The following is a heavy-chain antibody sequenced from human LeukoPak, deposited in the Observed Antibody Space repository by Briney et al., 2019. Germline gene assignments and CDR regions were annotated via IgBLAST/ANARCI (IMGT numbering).Heavy chain of an antibody. CDR2: IIPIFGTA. Sequence: ASVKVSCKASGGTFSSYAISWVRQAPGQGLEWMGGIIPIFGTANYAQKFQGRVTITTDESTSTAYMELSSLRSEDTAVYYCARDRSCDFWSERNNWFDPWGQGTLVTVSS. CDR1: GGTFSSYA. D-gene: IGHD3-3*01. J-gene: IGHJ5*02. CDR3: ARDRSCDFWSERNNWFDP. V-gene: IGHV1-69*05.